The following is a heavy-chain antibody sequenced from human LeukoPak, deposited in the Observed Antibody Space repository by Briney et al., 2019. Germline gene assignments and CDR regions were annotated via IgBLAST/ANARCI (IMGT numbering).Heavy chain of an antibody. J-gene: IGHJ3*01. CDR3: ARTHNPKMTTATVYDVFDV. Sequence: PSETLSLTCTVSGGSISSSSYYWGWIRQPPGKGLEWIGSIYYSGSTYYNPSLKSRVSISVDTSKNQFSLMLSSVTAADTAVYYCARTHNPKMTTATVYDVFDVWGQGTLVAVSS. V-gene: IGHV4-39*01. CDR2: IYYSGST. D-gene: IGHD4-4*01. CDR1: GGSISSSSYY.